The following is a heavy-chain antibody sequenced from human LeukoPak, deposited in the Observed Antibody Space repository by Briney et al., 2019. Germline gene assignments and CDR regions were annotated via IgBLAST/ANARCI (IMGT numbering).Heavy chain of an antibody. Sequence: GGSLRLSRAASGFTFSDYYMSWIRQAPGKGLEWVSYISSSSSYTNYADSVKGRFTISRDNAKNSLYLQMNSLRAEDTAVYYCARAPFYGSGSYLHLFDYWGQGTLVTVSS. CDR1: GFTFSDYY. J-gene: IGHJ4*02. D-gene: IGHD3-10*01. CDR2: ISSSSSYT. CDR3: ARAPFYGSGSYLHLFDY. V-gene: IGHV3-11*06.